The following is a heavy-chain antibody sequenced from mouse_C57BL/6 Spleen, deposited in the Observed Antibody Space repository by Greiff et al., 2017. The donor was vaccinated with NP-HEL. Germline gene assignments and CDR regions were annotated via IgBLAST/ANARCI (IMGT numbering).Heavy chain of an antibody. CDR2: ICSGGST. CDR1: GFSLTSYG. D-gene: IGHD1-1*02. Sequence: VQLVESGPGLVQPSQSLSLTCTVSGFSLTSYGVHWVRQSPGKGLEWLGVICSGGSTAYNAAFISRLSISKDNSKSQVFFKMNRLQADDTAIYYCARRGTASGGEAMDYWGQGTSVTVSS. CDR3: ARRGTASGGEAMDY. V-gene: IGHV2-2*01. J-gene: IGHJ4*01.